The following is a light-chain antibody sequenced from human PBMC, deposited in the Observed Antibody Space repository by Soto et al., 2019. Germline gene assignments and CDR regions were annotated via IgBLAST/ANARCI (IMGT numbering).Light chain of an antibody. CDR1: QSVKKN. Sequence: EVVMTQSPATLSVSPGERATLSCRASQSVKKNLAWYRQTLGQAPRLLVYSATTSAAGVPPRFSGSGSGTEFTLTISSLQSEDSAVYYCQQYYNWPPLTFGQGTKVEI. CDR2: SAT. J-gene: IGKJ1*01. CDR3: QQYYNWPPLT. V-gene: IGKV3-15*01.